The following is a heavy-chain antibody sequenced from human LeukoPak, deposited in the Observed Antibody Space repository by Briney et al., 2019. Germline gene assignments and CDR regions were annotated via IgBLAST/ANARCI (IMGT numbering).Heavy chain of an antibody. Sequence: GGSLTLSCAASGFTFSIYEMNSVRQAPGKGLEGGSYISSSGSTIYYADSVKGRFTISRDNAKHSLYLQMNSLRAEDTAVYYCAELGITMIGGVWGKGTTVTISS. J-gene: IGHJ6*04. CDR2: ISSSGSTI. CDR1: GFTFSIYE. D-gene: IGHD3-10*02. CDR3: AELGITMIGGV. V-gene: IGHV3-48*03.